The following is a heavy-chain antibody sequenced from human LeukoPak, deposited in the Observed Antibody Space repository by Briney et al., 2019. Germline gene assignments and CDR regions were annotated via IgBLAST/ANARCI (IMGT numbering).Heavy chain of an antibody. CDR3: ASPQLGPANY. J-gene: IGHJ4*02. CDR1: GFTFSSYS. Sequence: PGGSLRLSCAASGFTFSSYSMNWVRQAPGKGLEWVSSISSSSSYIYYADSVMGRFTISRDNAKNSLYLQMNSLRAEDTAVYYCASPQLGPANYWGQGTLVTVSS. D-gene: IGHD1-1*01. V-gene: IGHV3-21*01. CDR2: ISSSSSYI.